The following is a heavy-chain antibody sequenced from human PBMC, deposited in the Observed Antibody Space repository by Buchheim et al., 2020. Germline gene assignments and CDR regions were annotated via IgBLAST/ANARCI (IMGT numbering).Heavy chain of an antibody. V-gene: IGHV1-46*04. CDR3: ARDHRAAYDY. D-gene: IGHD6-13*01. J-gene: IGHJ4*02. Sequence: QVQVVQSGAEVKKPGASVKVSCKASGYTFISYHIHWVRQAPGQGLEWMGMINPYSGDTTYARRLQGRVIMTRDTSTNTVYMELTSLRSDDTGIYYCARDHRAAYDYWGQGTL. CDR2: INPYSGDT. CDR1: GYTFISYH.